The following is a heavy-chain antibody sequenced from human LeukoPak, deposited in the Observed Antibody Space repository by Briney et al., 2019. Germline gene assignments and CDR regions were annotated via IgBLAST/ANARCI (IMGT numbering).Heavy chain of an antibody. V-gene: IGHV1-2*02. J-gene: IGHJ6*02. CDR3: AGDGREDIVVVPAAFYYYYYGMDV. CDR1: GYTFTGCY. CDR2: INPNSGGT. Sequence: GASVKVSCKASGYTFTGCYMHWVRQAPGQGLEWMGWINPNSGGTNYAQKFQGRVTMTRDTSISTAYMELSRLRSDDTAVYYCAGDGREDIVVVPAAFYYYYYGMDVWGQGTTVTVSS. D-gene: IGHD2-2*01.